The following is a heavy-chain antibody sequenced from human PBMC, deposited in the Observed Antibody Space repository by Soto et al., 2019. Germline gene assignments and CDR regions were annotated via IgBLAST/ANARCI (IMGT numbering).Heavy chain of an antibody. V-gene: IGHV4-31*01. CDR2: IYYSGST. CDR3: ARDPRYGGSRPPTPRYGMDV. J-gene: IGHJ6*02. D-gene: IGHD2-15*01. Sequence: PSETLSLTCTVSGGSISSGGYYWSWIRQHPGKGLEWIGYIYYSGSTYYNPSLKSQVTISVDTSKNQFSLKLSSVTAADTAVYYCARDPRYGGSRPPTPRYGMDVWGQGTTVTVSS. CDR1: GGSISSGGYY.